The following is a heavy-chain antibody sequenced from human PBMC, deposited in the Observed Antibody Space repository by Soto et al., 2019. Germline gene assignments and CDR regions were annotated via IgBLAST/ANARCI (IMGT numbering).Heavy chain of an antibody. CDR3: ARRHLAVAVSPWFDP. V-gene: IGHV2-26*01. J-gene: IGHJ5*02. D-gene: IGHD3-16*01. CDR1: GLSITDSEMG. CDR2: IDSNGEK. Sequence: QVTLKESGPVLVKPTETLTLRCTVSGLSITDSEMGVSWIRQPPGKALEWLAHIDSNGEKSYRTFLKSRLTFSKDTSKSQRVLIMTNMDAADTATYYCARRHLAVAVSPWFDPWGQGILVTVSS.